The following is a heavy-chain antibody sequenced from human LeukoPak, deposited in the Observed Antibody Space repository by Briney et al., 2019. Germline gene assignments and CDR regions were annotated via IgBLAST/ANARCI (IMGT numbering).Heavy chain of an antibody. J-gene: IGHJ4*02. CDR3: ARDQGGYCSGGSCYGFDY. CDR1: GYTFTSYY. CDR2: INPSGGST. Sequence: ASVKVSCKASGYTFTSYYMHWVRHAPAQGLEWMGIINPSGGSTSYAQKFQGRVTMTRDTSTSTVYMELSSLRSEDTAVYYCARDQGGYCSGGSCYGFDYWGQGTLVTVSS. D-gene: IGHD2-15*01. V-gene: IGHV1-46*03.